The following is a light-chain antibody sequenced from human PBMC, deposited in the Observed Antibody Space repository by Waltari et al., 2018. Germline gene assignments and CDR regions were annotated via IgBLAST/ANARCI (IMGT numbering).Light chain of an antibody. CDR3: AAWDDSLTVR. Sequence: QSVLTQPPSASGTPGQRVTIACSGSSSNIGSNFVCWYQHLPGTAPKLLIHRKYPRPSGVPDRFSGSRAGTSASLAISGLRSGDEADYYCAAWDDSLTVRFGGGTKLTVL. V-gene: IGLV1-47*01. CDR2: RKY. CDR1: SSNIGSNF. J-gene: IGLJ3*02.